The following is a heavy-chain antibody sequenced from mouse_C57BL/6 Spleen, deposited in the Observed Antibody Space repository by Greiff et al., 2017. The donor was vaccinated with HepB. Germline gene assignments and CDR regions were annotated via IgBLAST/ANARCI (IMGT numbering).Heavy chain of an antibody. CDR3: ARERDSSGSPPFAY. CDR2: IHPNSGST. J-gene: IGHJ3*01. CDR1: GYTFTSYW. V-gene: IGHV1-64*01. D-gene: IGHD3-2*02. Sequence: QVQLQQSGAELVKPGASVKLSCKASGYTFTSYWMHWVKQRPGQGLEWIGMIHPNSGSTNYNEKFKSKATLTVDKSSSTAYMQLSSLKSADSAVYYCARERDSSGSPPFAYWGQGTLVTVSA.